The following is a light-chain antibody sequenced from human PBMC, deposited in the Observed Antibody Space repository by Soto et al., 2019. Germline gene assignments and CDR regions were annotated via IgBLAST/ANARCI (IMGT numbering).Light chain of an antibody. J-gene: IGKJ4*01. CDR2: GAS. CDR1: QSISTN. V-gene: IGKV3-15*01. CDR3: QQRNDRPLT. Sequence: IVVTKSASALSLSPRERATLSCWASQSISTNLAWYQQKPGQGPRLLIFGASTRAIGIPARFSGSGSETDFTLTISSLQSEDFAVYYCQQRNDRPLTFGGGTKVDIK.